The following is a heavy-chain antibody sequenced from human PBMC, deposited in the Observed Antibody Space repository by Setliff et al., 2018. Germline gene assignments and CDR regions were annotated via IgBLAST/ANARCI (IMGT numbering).Heavy chain of an antibody. Sequence: SETLSLTCIVSGESIDSVATGNHYWNWIRQPVGKGLEWIGHIFLTGSANSVSTNYNPSLKSRVTISVDTSKNQFSLRLSSVTAADTAVYFCVREGRSSTKGWYMDVWGKGTSVTVSS. CDR1: GESIDSVATGNHY. V-gene: IGHV4-61*09. CDR2: IFLTGSANSVST. J-gene: IGHJ6*03. CDR3: VREGRSSTKGWYMDV. D-gene: IGHD2-2*01.